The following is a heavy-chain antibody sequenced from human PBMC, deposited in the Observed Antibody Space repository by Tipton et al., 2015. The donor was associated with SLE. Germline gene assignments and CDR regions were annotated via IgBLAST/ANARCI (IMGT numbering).Heavy chain of an antibody. Sequence: SLRLSCAASEFTFGNYAMGWVRQAPGRGLEWVSSITGSGGRTYYADSVKGRFIISRDNSKNTLYLQMSSLRAEDTAVYYCVKDQAAGGYCFDHWGQGALVTVSS. CDR1: EFTFGNYA. V-gene: IGHV3-23*01. CDR2: ITGSGGRT. D-gene: IGHD6-13*01. J-gene: IGHJ4*02. CDR3: VKDQAAGGYCFDH.